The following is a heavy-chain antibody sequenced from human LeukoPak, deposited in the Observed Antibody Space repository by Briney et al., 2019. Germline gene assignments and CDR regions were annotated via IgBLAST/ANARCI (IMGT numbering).Heavy chain of an antibody. CDR1: GGSISSYY. CDR3: ARLHGSGAFDI. V-gene: IGHV4-59*01. D-gene: IGHD7-27*01. CDR2: IYYSGST. Sequence: SETLSLTCTVSGGSISSYYWSWIRQPPGKGLEWIGYIYYSGSTNYNPSLKSRVTISVDTSRNQFSLKLSSVTAADTAVYYCARLHGSGAFDIWGQGTMVTVSS. J-gene: IGHJ3*02.